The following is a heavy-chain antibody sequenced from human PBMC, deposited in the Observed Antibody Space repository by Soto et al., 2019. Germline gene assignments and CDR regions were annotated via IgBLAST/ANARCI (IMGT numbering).Heavy chain of an antibody. CDR2: IYYSGST. J-gene: IGHJ6*04. CDR1: GGSISSGGYY. Sequence: SETLSLTCTVSGGSISSGGYYLSWIRQHPGKGLEWIGYIYYSGSTYYNPSLKSRVTISVDTSKNQFSLKLSSVTAADTDVYYCARAEGRRDDYGDLHYDYGMDVWGKGTTFTVSS. D-gene: IGHD4-17*01. V-gene: IGHV4-31*03. CDR3: ARAEGRRDDYGDLHYDYGMDV.